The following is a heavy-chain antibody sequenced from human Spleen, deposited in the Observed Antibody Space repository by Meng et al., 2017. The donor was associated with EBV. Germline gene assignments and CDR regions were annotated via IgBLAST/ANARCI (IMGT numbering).Heavy chain of an antibody. CDR3: ARESGRGYTPDF. V-gene: IGHV1-69*01. CDR2: LIPDFGTP. CDR1: GGNLRSDA. D-gene: IGHD3-10*01. Sequence: ALLVKSGGEAKNPGSSLKGSCKPSGGNLRSDAISWVRQASGQGLEWMGGLIPDFGTPDYAPNYQDRVTITADESTSTAYMELNSLTTEDTAIYYCARESGRGYTPDFWGQGTLVTVSS. J-gene: IGHJ4*02.